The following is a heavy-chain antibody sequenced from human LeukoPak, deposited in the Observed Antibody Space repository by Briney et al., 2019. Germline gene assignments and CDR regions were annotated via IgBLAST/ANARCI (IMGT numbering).Heavy chain of an antibody. CDR1: GFIFRDYI. V-gene: IGHV3-72*01. CDR3: ARDGGDAIYSAFDI. CDR2: IRRGSNGYTT. J-gene: IGHJ3*02. D-gene: IGHD3-16*01. Sequence: PGGSLRLSCAASGFIFRDYILDWVRQAPGKGLEWVGRIRRGSNGYTTEYAASVKGRFIISRDDSKSSLYLTMNSLKTEDTAVYHCARDGGDAIYSAFDIWGQGTMVTVSS.